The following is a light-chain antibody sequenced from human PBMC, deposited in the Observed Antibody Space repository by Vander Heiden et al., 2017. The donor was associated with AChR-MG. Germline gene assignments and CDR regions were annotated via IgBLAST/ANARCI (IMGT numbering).Light chain of an antibody. CDR3: HQYYSTPRT. CDR2: WAS. J-gene: IGKJ3*01. CDR1: QSVLYSSNNKNY. Sequence: DIVMTQSPDSLAVSLGERATINCKSSQSVLYSSNNKNYLAWYQQKPGQPPKLLIYWASTRESGVPDRFSGSGSGTDFTLTISSLQAEDVAVYYCHQYYSTPRTFGHGTKVDI. V-gene: IGKV4-1*01.